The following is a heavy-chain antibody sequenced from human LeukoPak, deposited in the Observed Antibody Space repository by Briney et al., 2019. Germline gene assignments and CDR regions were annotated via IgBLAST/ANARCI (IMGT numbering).Heavy chain of an antibody. CDR3: ARDLEGFLGRRPPNAFDI. D-gene: IGHD3-3*01. J-gene: IGHJ3*02. CDR1: GFTFSSYS. V-gene: IGHV3-21*01. Sequence: KPGGSLRLSCAASGFTFSSYSMNWVRQAPGKGLEWVSSISSSSSYLYYADSVKGRFTISRDNATNSMYLKMNSLRAEDTAVYYCARDLEGFLGRRPPNAFDIWGQGTMVTVSS. CDR2: ISSSSSYL.